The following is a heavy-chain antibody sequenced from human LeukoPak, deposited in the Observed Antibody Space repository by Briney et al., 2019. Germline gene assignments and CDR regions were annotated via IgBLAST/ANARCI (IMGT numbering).Heavy chain of an antibody. CDR1: GYSISSCYY. V-gene: IGHV4-38-2*01. D-gene: IGHD1-26*01. Sequence: SETLSLTCAVSGYSISSCYYWGWIRQPPGKGLEWIGSIYHSGSTYYNPSLKSRVTISVDTSKNQFSLKLSSVTAADTAVYYCARNSSGNYFDYWGQGTLVTVSS. J-gene: IGHJ4*02. CDR3: ARNSSGNYFDY. CDR2: IYHSGST.